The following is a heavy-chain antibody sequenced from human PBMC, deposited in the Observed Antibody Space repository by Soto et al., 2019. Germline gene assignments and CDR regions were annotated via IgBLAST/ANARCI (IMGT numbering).Heavy chain of an antibody. CDR1: GFIVSSNY. CDR3: ATAKLLLPWLFDY. Sequence: EVQLVESGGGLVQPGGSLRLSCAASGFIVSSNYMTWVRQAPGKGLEWVSLIYSGGSTYYADSVKGRFTISRDDSKNTLFLQMNSLRAEDKAVYYCATAKLLLPWLFDYWGQGTLVTVSS. CDR2: IYSGGST. J-gene: IGHJ4*02. V-gene: IGHV3-66*01. D-gene: IGHD1-26*01.